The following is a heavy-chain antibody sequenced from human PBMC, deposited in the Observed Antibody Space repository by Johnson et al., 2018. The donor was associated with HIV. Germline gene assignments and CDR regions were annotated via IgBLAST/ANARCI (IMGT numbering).Heavy chain of an antibody. CDR1: GFTFDDYA. J-gene: IGHJ3*02. CDR3: AKIIGYSSGLEI. V-gene: IGHV3-9*01. CDR2: ISWNSGSI. D-gene: IGHD6-19*01. Sequence: EVQLVESGGGLVQPGRSLRLSCAASGFTFDDYAMHWVRQAPGKGLEWVSGISWNSGSIGYADSVEGRFTISRDNAKNSLYLQMNSLRAEDTALYYCAKIIGYSSGLEIWGQGTMVTVSS.